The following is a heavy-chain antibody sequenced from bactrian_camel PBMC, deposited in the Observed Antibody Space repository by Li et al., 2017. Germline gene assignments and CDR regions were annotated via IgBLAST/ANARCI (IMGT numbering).Heavy chain of an antibody. CDR1: GYTFRNFC. J-gene: IGHJ4*01. V-gene: IGHV3S67*01. D-gene: IGHD1*01. CDR2: IDSAERT. Sequence: DVQLVESGGDSVQAGGSLRLSCVCSGYTFRNFCMGWFRQAPGKEREEVAYIDSAERTEYADSVKGRFTISRDNAKNVLYLQMISLKSEDTAMYYCASGPGWRPENLCFGRSQMRYWGQGTQVTVS. CDR3: ASGPGWRPENLCFGRSQMRY.